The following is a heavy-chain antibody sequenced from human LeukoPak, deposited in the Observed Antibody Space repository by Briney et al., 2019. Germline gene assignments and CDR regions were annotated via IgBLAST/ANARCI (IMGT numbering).Heavy chain of an antibody. CDR3: ARDQYCGGDCYRQNIDY. J-gene: IGHJ4*02. Sequence: GGSLRLSCAASGFTFSSYSMNWVRQAPGKGLEWVSSISSSSSYIYYADSVKGRFTISRDNAKNSLYLQMNSLRAEDTAVYYCARDQYCGGDCYRQNIDYWGQGTLVTVSS. CDR1: GFTFSSYS. V-gene: IGHV3-21*01. CDR2: ISSSSSYI. D-gene: IGHD2-21*02.